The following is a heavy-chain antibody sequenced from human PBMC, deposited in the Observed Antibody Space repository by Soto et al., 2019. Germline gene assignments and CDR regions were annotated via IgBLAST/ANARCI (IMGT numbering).Heavy chain of an antibody. CDR2: ISHTGST. CDR3: ARDAPVALGVPNSMDV. V-gene: IGHV4-30-2*01. D-gene: IGHD3-3*02. CDR1: GGSISSGNSYS. J-gene: IGHJ6*02. Sequence: ASETLSLTCAVSGGSISSGNSYSWSWIRQPPGKGLEWIGSISHTGSTSYNPSLKGRVTMSVDKSKNQFSLKLSSVTAADMAVYYCARDAPVALGVPNSMDVWGQGTTVTVSS.